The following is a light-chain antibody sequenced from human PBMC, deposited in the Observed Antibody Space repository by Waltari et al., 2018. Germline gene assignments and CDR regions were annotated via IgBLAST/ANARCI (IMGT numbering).Light chain of an antibody. Sequence: QSVLTQPPSVSGAPGQRVTISCTGSWSNIGAGYDVHWYQQLPGKAPPLLVYGVNTRPPGVPDRFFGSKSGTSASLAIPGLQPEDEADYYCQSYDTSLCVVFGGGTKLTVL. CDR3: QSYDTSLCVV. J-gene: IGLJ2*01. CDR2: GVN. CDR1: WSNIGAGYD. V-gene: IGLV1-40*01.